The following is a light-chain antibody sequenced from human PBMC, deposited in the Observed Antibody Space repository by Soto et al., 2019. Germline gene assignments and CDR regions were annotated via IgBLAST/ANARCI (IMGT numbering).Light chain of an antibody. J-gene: IGKJ1*01. CDR2: HSS. V-gene: IGKV3-15*01. Sequence: ESVLAQSPGRLSLSAGDRAALSCRASQSITTHLAWYQQRPGQAPRLLIYHSSTRATGVPTRFSGSGSGTDFTLTINSLQSEDIAVYYCQQYNTWHRTFGQGTKVDI. CDR3: QQYNTWHRT. CDR1: QSITTH.